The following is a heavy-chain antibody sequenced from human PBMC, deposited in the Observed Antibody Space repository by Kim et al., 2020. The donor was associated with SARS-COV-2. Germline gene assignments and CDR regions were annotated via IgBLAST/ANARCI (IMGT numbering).Heavy chain of an antibody. D-gene: IGHD6-6*01. CDR3: ARHPHRYSSSDY. CDR2: IKQDGSEK. CDR1: GFIFNIYW. V-gene: IGHV3-7*01. Sequence: GGSLRLSCEGSGFIFNIYWMSWVRQAPGKGLEWVANIKQDGSEKYYVDSVKGRFTISRDNAKNALYLQMNSLRVEDTAVYYCARHPHRYSSSDYWGQGTLVTVSS. J-gene: IGHJ4*02.